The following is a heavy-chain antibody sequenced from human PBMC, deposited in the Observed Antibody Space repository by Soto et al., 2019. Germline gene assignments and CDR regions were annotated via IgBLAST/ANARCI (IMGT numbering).Heavy chain of an antibody. Sequence: GGSLRLSYAASGFTFSSYGMHWVRQAPGKGLEWVAFVSYEGSNKYYADSVKGRFTISKDNSKNTLNLQMNSLRAEDTAVYYCAKEKRHSGYIIDYWGQGTVVTVSS. V-gene: IGHV3-30*18. D-gene: IGHD5-12*01. CDR1: GFTFSSYG. CDR3: AKEKRHSGYIIDY. J-gene: IGHJ4*02. CDR2: VSYEGSNK.